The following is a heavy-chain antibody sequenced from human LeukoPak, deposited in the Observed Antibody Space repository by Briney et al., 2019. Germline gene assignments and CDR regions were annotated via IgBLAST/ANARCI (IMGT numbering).Heavy chain of an antibody. Sequence: SETLSLTCAVYGGSFSGYYWSWVRQPPGKGLEWIGEINHSGSTNYNPSLKSRVTISVDTSKNQFSLKLSSVTAADTAVYYCARGFYSSSWYFSPKFDYWGQGTLVTVSS. J-gene: IGHJ4*02. D-gene: IGHD6-13*01. V-gene: IGHV4-34*01. CDR2: INHSGST. CDR3: ARGFYSSSWYFSPKFDY. CDR1: GGSFSGYY.